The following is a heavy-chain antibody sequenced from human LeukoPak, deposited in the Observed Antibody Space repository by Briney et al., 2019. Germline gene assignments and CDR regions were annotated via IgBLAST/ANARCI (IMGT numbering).Heavy chain of an antibody. CDR1: GFTLTGYY. CDR2: IDANSGGT. Sequence: GASVKVSCKTSGFTLTGYYFHWMRQAPGQGLEWMGSIDANSGGTEYAQKFQGRVTMTRDTSLSTAYMEVTSLTSDDTAVYYCARDLFWTGYYYFDFWGQGTLVTVSS. CDR3: ARDLFWTGYYYFDF. J-gene: IGHJ4*02. V-gene: IGHV1-2*02. D-gene: IGHD3/OR15-3a*01.